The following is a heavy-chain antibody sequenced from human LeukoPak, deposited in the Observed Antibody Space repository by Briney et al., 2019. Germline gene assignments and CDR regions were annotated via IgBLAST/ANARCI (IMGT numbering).Heavy chain of an antibody. J-gene: IGHJ3*02. CDR1: GFTFSSYW. CDR3: AREDCSSTSCSHDAFDI. V-gene: IGHV3-74*01. D-gene: IGHD2-2*01. Sequence: GGSLRLSCAASGFTFSSYWMHWVRQAPGKGLVWVSRINSDGSSSNYADSVKGRFTISRDNAKNTLYLQMSSLRSEDTAVYYCAREDCSSTSCSHDAFDIWGQGTMVTVSS. CDR2: INSDGSSS.